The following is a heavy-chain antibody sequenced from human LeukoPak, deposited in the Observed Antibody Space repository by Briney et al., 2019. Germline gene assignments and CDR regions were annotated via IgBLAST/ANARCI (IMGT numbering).Heavy chain of an antibody. J-gene: IGHJ4*02. CDR1: GGSISIGSYY. CDR2: IYAGGNT. Sequence: PSETLSLTCTVSGGSISIGSYYWSWIRQPAGKGLEWIGRIYAGGNTNYNPSHYSPSLKSRVIISIDTSKSQFSLNLTSVTAADTAVYYCAREFRGGGESEIFDYWGQGTLVTVSS. V-gene: IGHV4-61*02. CDR3: AREFRGGGESEIFDY. D-gene: IGHD2-21*01.